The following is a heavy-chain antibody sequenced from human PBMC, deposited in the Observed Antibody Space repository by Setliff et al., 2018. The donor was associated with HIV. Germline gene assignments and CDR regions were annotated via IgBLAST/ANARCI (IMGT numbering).Heavy chain of an antibody. CDR3: ARGGAVSADFDS. V-gene: IGHV4-39*07. J-gene: IGHJ5*01. D-gene: IGHD3-16*01. Sequence: SETLSLTCTVSGGSFIGSSFQSTWIRQTPGKGLEWIADIAYSGTTMYTNYNPSLESRVIISVDTSKNQFSRKLSSVTAADTAVYCCARGGAVSADFDSWGQGTLVTVSS. CDR2: IAYSGTT. CDR1: GGSFIGSSFQ.